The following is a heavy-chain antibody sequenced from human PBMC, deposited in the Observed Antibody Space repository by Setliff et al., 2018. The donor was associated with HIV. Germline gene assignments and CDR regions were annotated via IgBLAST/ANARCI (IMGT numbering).Heavy chain of an antibody. CDR3: ARQSTVAAAGFDF. J-gene: IGHJ4*02. CDR2: IFYSGST. V-gene: IGHV4-59*08. Sequence: SETLSLTCTVSGGSTSGHYWGWIRQPPGKGLEWIGNIFYSGSTNNNPSLKSRVTMSVDTSKRQFSLKLDSVTAADTAIYYCARQSTVAAAGFDFWGQGTLVTVSS. CDR1: GGSTSGHY. D-gene: IGHD6-13*01.